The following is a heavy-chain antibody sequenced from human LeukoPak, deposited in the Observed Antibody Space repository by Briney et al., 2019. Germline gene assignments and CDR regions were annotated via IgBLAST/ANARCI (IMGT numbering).Heavy chain of an antibody. J-gene: IGHJ5*02. D-gene: IGHD2-15*01. Sequence: PGGSLRLSCAASGFTFSSYWMSWVRQAPGKGLEWGANIKQDGSEKYYVDSVEGRLTISRDNAKNSLYLQMNSLRAEATAVYYCAREAVVDSNWFDPWGQGTLVTVSS. V-gene: IGHV3-7*01. CDR3: AREAVVDSNWFDP. CDR1: GFTFSSYW. CDR2: IKQDGSEK.